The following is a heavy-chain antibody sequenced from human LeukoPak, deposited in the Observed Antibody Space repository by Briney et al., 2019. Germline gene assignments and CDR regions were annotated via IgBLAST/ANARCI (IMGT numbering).Heavy chain of an antibody. V-gene: IGHV4-39*01. J-gene: IGHJ5*02. CDR3: ARRSDSSSWYTWFDP. Sequence: PSETLSLTCTVSGGSISSSSYYWGWIRQPQGKGLEWIGSIYYSGSTYYNPSLKSRVTISVDTSKNQFSLKLSSVTAADTAVYYCARRSDSSSWYTWFDPWGQGTLVTVSS. D-gene: IGHD6-13*01. CDR1: GGSISSSSYY. CDR2: IYYSGST.